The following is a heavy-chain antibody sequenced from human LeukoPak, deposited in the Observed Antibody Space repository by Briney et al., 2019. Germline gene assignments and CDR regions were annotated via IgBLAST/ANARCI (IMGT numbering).Heavy chain of an antibody. V-gene: IGHV1-2*02. D-gene: IGHD1-26*01. CDR2: INPNSGGT. J-gene: IGHJ4*02. Sequence: ASVKVSCKASGYTFTGYYMHWVRQAPGQGLEWMGWINPNSGGTNYAQKFQGRVTMTRDTSISTAYMELSRLRSDDTAVYYCARGRSGSYRELAYWGQGTLVTVSS. CDR3: ARGRSGSYRELAY. CDR1: GYTFTGYY.